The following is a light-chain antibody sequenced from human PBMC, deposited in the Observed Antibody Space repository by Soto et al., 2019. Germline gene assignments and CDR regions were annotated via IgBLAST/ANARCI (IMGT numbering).Light chain of an antibody. Sequence: EIVMTQSPATLSVSPGERATLSCGASQSVSSNLAWYRQKPGQAPRLLIYGASTRATGVPARFSGSGSGTEFTLTISSLQSEDFAVYYCQHYNNWLITFGQGTRLEI. CDR1: QSVSSN. V-gene: IGKV3-15*01. J-gene: IGKJ5*01. CDR2: GAS. CDR3: QHYNNWLIT.